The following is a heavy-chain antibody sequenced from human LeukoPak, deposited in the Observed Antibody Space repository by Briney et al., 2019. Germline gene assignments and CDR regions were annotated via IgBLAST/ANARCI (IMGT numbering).Heavy chain of an antibody. Sequence: ASVKVSCKGSGYDFINYAITWVRQAPGQGLEWMGWISPFNGQTNYAQNLQGRVTMTIDRTTSTASMELRGLRSDDTGVYYCARTWDHSPRGRFVDWGQGTRVTVSS. CDR3: ARTWDHSPRGRFVD. CDR2: ISPFNGQT. V-gene: IGHV1-18*01. D-gene: IGHD1-26*01. J-gene: IGHJ4*02. CDR1: GYDFINYA.